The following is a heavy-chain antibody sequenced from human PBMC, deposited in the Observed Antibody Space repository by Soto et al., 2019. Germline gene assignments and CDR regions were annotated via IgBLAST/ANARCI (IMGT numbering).Heavy chain of an antibody. Sequence: PSETLSLTCTVSGGSISSYYWSWIRQPPGKGLEWIGYIYYSGSTNYNPSLKSRVTISVDTSKNQFSLKLSSVTAADTAVYYCARFLWFGELFSEGSWFDPWGQETLVTVSS. CDR1: GGSISSYY. V-gene: IGHV4-59*01. CDR3: ARFLWFGELFSEGSWFDP. CDR2: IYYSGST. J-gene: IGHJ5*02. D-gene: IGHD3-10*01.